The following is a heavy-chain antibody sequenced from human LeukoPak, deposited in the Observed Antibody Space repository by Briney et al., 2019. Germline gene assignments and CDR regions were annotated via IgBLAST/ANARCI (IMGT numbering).Heavy chain of an antibody. D-gene: IGHD5-18*01. J-gene: IGHJ4*02. CDR3: AMNLYSYGRESDY. CDR2: INHSGST. Sequence: SETLSLTCAVYGGSFSGYYWSWIRQPPGKGLEWIGEINHSGSTNYNPSLKSRVTISVDTSKNQFSLKLSSVTAADTAVYYCAMNLYSYGRESDYWGQGTLVTVSS. CDR1: GGSFSGYY. V-gene: IGHV4-34*01.